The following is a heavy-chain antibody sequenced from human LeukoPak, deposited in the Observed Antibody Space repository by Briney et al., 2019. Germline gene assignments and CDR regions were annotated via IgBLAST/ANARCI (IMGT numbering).Heavy chain of an antibody. CDR3: AKDRSIGTYYTFDH. V-gene: IGHV3-21*01. CDR1: GFTFSSYS. D-gene: IGHD1-26*01. Sequence: GGSLRLSCAASGFTFSSYSMNWVRQAPGKGLEWVSSISSSSSYIYYADSVKGRFTISRDNAKNSLYLQMNSLRAEDTAVYYCAKDRSIGTYYTFDHWGQGTLVTGSS. J-gene: IGHJ4*02. CDR2: ISSSSSYI.